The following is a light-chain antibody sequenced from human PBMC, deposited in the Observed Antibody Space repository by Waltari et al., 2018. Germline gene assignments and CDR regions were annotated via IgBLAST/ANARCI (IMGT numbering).Light chain of an antibody. CDR3: QQHNTSPLT. Sequence: DIQLTQSPSLLSASVGDRVTIACRASQDIHVYLAWYQQRPGQAPRLLLYAASTLQSGVPPRFSGSGSGTEFSLTITSLQPEDFATYYCQQHNTSPLTFGGGTRVDI. CDR1: QDIHVY. V-gene: IGKV1-9*01. CDR2: AAS. J-gene: IGKJ4*01.